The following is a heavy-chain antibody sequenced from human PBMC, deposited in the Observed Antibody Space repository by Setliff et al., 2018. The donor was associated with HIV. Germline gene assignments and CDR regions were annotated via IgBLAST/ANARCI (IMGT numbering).Heavy chain of an antibody. J-gene: IGHJ5*01. CDR2: IDPGDSDT. V-gene: IGHV5-51*01. D-gene: IGHD3-3*01. CDR3: ARQPTDTSGYNNWFDS. CDR1: GYSFTNYW. Sequence: GESLKISCKGSGYSFTNYWIGWVRQMPGKGLEWMGIIDPGDSDTRYSPSFQGQVTISVDKSISTAYLQWSSLKASDTAMYYCARQPTDTSGYNNWFDSWGQGTLVTVSS.